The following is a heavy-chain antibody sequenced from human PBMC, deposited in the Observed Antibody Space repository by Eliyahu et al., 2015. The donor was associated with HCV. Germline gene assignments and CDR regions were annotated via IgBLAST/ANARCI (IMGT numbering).Heavy chain of an antibody. V-gene: IGHV1-69*06. CDR2: IIPLFDKT. J-gene: IGHJ4*02. Sequence: EVEKPGSSVKVSCKASGGTFSSYVISWVRQAPGQGLEWMGEIIPLFDKTNYAQKFHDRVTITADKSTNTVYMELRSLRSEDTTVYYCARRGNYYRGYFDHWGQGTLVTVSS. CDR3: ARRGNYYRGYFDH. CDR1: GGTFSSYV. D-gene: IGHD3-22*01.